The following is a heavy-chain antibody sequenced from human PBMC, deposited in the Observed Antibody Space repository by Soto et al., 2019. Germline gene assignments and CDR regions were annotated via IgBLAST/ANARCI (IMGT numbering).Heavy chain of an antibody. CDR1: GFTFSNAW. V-gene: IGHV3-15*01. CDR2: IKRISDVGTT. CDR3: AVNDYLDY. Sequence: EVQLVESGGGLVKPGGSLRLSCSASGFTFSNAWMIWVRQAPGKGLEWVGRIKRISDVGTTDYAAPVKGRFTISRDDSANPFYLQMNSLKTEDTAVYFCAVNDYLDYWGQGALVTVSS. J-gene: IGHJ4*02.